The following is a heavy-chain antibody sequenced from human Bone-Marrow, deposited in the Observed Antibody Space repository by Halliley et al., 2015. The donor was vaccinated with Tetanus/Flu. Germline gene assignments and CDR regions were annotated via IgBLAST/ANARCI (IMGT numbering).Heavy chain of an antibody. V-gene: IGHV3-11*01. CDR1: GFAFSDYY. Sequence: CAVSGFAFSDYYMAWIRQAPGKGLEWISHISSSGGNIYYADSVKGRFTISRDNAKNSLFLQMDSLRAEDTAVYYCARDHRELLWGQGTLVTVSS. D-gene: IGHD3-10*01. CDR2: ISSSGGNI. CDR3: ARDHRELL. J-gene: IGHJ4*02.